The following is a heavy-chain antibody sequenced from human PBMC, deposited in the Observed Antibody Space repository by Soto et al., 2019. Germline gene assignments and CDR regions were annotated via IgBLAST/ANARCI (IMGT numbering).Heavy chain of an antibody. J-gene: IGHJ4*02. Sequence: EVQLVESGGGLVQPGGSLRLSCAASGFTVSSNYMSWVRQAPGKGLEWVSVIDSGGSTYYADSVKGRFTIARHNSKNTLYLQMNSLRAEDTAVYYCAREGSGPIDYWGQGTLVTVSS. V-gene: IGHV3-53*04. D-gene: IGHD2-15*01. CDR2: IDSGGST. CDR1: GFTVSSNY. CDR3: AREGSGPIDY.